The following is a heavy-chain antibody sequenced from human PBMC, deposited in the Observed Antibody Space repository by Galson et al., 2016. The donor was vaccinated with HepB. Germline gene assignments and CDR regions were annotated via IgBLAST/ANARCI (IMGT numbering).Heavy chain of an antibody. D-gene: IGHD1-1*01. CDR2: ISGSGGST. CDR3: VKDLSFDVPGTEYFQH. Sequence: AISGSGGSTYYADSVKGRFTISRDNPKNTLYLQMNSLRAEDTALYRCVKDLSFDVPGTEYFQHWGQGALVIVSS. J-gene: IGHJ1*01. V-gene: IGHV3-23*01.